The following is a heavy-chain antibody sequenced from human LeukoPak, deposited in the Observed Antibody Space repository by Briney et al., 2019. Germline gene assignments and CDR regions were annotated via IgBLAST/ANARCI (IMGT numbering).Heavy chain of an antibody. V-gene: IGHV3-74*01. CDR1: GFTFSGFW. CDR2: INSDGSST. J-gene: IGHJ4*02. D-gene: IGHD3-10*01. Sequence: QPGGSLRLSCAASGFTFSGFWMHWVRQTPGKGLVGVSRINSDGSSTNYADSVKGRFTISRDNAKNALYLQMNSLRAEDTAVYYCAKDLHYGSADYWGQGTLVTVSS. CDR3: AKDLHYGSADY.